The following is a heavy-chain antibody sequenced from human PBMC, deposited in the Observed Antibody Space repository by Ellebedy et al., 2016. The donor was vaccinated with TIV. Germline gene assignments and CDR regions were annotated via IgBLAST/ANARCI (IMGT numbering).Heavy chain of an antibody. V-gene: IGHV1-18*01. CDR3: ARDRVNSNYVTSFDY. CDR1: GYTFTSYG. CDR2: ISAYNGNT. Sequence: ASVKVSCKASGYTFTSYGISWVRQAPGQGLEWMGWISAYNGNTNYAQKLQGRVTMTTDTSTSTAYMELRSLRSDDTAVYYCARDRVNSNYVTSFDYWGQGTLVTVSS. D-gene: IGHD4-11*01. J-gene: IGHJ4*02.